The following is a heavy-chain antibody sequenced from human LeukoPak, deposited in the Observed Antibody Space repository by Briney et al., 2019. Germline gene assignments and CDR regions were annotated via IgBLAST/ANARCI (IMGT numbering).Heavy chain of an antibody. CDR3: AANGGPFDF. CDR2: INQDGSKK. V-gene: IGHV3-7*05. CDR1: GFTFSGYW. Sequence: PGGSLRLSCAAPGFTFSGYWMSWVRQAPGKGLEWVANINQDGSKKYSVDSVRGRFTISRDNAKNSLYLQMNSLRADDTAVYYCAANGGPFDFWGQGTLVTVSS. J-gene: IGHJ4*02. D-gene: IGHD4-23*01.